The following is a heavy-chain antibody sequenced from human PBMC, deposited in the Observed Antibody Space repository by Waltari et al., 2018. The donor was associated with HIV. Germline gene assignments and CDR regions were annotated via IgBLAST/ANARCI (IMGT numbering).Heavy chain of an antibody. CDR3: ARESNSHYYDSSGYQRRAFDI. V-gene: IGHV4-31*03. D-gene: IGHD3-22*01. Sequence: QVQLQESGPGLVKPSQTLSLTCTFSGGSISRGGYSWSWIRQHPGTGLEWIGYIYSSGITYYNPSLKIRVTISVDTSKNQFSLKLSSVTAADTAVYYCARESNSHYYDSSGYQRRAFDIWGQGTMVTVSS. CDR2: IYSSGIT. J-gene: IGHJ3*02. CDR1: GGSISRGGYS.